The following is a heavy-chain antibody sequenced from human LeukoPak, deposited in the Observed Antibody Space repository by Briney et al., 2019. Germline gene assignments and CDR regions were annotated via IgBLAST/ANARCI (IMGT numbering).Heavy chain of an antibody. D-gene: IGHD2-2*01. CDR2: INPNSGGT. J-gene: IGHJ3*02. CDR3: QLGYCSSNSCSTDAFDI. Sequence: ASVKVSCKASGYTFTGYYMHWVRQAPGQGLEWMGWINPNSGGTNYAQKFQGRVTMTRDTSISTAYMELSRLRSDDTAVYYCQLGYCSSNSCSTDAFDIWGQGTMVTVPS. CDR1: GYTFTGYY. V-gene: IGHV1-2*02.